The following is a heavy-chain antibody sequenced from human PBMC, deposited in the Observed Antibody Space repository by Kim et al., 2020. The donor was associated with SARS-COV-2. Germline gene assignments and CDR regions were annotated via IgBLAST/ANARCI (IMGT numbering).Heavy chain of an antibody. D-gene: IGHD3-22*01. Sequence: ASVKVSCKASGYTFTSYYMHWVRQAPGQGLEWMGIINPSGGSTSYAQKLQGRVTMTRDTSTSTVYMELSSLRSEDTAVYYCARDEALYYYDSSGYYRPFGYWGQGTLVTVSS. V-gene: IGHV1-46*04. CDR1: GYTFTSYY. CDR3: ARDEALYYYDSSGYYRPFGY. J-gene: IGHJ4*02. CDR2: INPSGGST.